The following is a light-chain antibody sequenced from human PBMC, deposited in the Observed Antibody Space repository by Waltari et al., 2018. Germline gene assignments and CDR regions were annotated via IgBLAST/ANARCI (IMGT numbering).Light chain of an antibody. CDR2: DVS. V-gene: IGKV3-11*01. CDR1: QRISRN. J-gene: IGKJ4*01. Sequence: EIVLTQSPATLSLSPGDRATLSCRASQRISRNLGWYQQKLGQAPRLLIYDVSNRATGIQARFSGSGSGTDFTLTISSLEPEDFAVYYCQQSSERPVTFGGGTKVEIK. CDR3: QQSSERPVT.